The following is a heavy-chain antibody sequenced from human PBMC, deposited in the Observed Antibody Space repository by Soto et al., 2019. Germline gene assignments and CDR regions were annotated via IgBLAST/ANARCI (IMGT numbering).Heavy chain of an antibody. CDR2: ISAYNGNT. J-gene: IGHJ2*01. V-gene: IGHV1-18*01. Sequence: GASVKVSCTASGYTFTSYGIIWVRQAPGQGLEWMGWISAYNGNTNYAQKLQGRVTMTTDTSTSTAHMELRSLRSDDTAVYYCARLFGSSGWYWYFDLWGRGTLVTVSS. CDR1: GYTFTSYG. D-gene: IGHD6-19*01. CDR3: ARLFGSSGWYWYFDL.